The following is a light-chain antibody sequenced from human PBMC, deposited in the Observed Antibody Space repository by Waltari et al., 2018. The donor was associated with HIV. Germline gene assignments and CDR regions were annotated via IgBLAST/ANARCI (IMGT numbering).Light chain of an antibody. CDR2: AAS. CDR1: QGIRHD. V-gene: IGKV1-17*01. J-gene: IGKJ1*01. CDR3: LQHNSYPWT. Sequence: DIQMNQYPSSLSASVGARVTITCRASQGIRHDLGWYQQKPGKAHKRLSYAASSLESGVPSRFSGSGSGTEFTLTISSLQPEDFATYYCLQHNSYPWTFGQGTKVEIK.